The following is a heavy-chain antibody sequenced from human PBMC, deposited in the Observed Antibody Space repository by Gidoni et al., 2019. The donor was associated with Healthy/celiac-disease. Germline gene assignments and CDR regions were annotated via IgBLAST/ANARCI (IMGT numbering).Heavy chain of an antibody. Sequence: EVHLLESGGGLVQPGGSLRLSCAASGFTFSSYAMSWVRQAPGKGLEWVSAISSSGGSTYYADSVKGRFTISRDNSKNTLYLQMNSLRAEDTAVYYCAKGHYYDSSGYYYTNDAFDIWGQGTMVTVSS. J-gene: IGHJ3*02. V-gene: IGHV3-23*01. CDR3: AKGHYYDSSGYYYTNDAFDI. CDR2: ISSSGGST. CDR1: GFTFSSYA. D-gene: IGHD3-22*01.